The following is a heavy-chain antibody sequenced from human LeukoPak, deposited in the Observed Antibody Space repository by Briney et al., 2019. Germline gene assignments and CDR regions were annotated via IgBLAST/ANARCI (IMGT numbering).Heavy chain of an antibody. J-gene: IGHJ4*02. CDR3: LRGDRRDY. CDR2: IDSSGGYM. V-gene: IGHV3-21*06. Sequence: GGSLRLSCEASGFTFNTYSMNWARQAPGKGLEWVSSIDSSGGYMFYADSVKGRFIISRDNAKDSLYLQMNSLRVEDTAVYYCLRGDRRDYWGQGTLVNVSS. CDR1: GFTFNTYS.